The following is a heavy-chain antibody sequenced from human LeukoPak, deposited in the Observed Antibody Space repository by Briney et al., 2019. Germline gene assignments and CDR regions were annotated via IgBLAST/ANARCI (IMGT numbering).Heavy chain of an antibody. J-gene: IGHJ4*02. V-gene: IGHV4-39*01. CDR1: GGSINSRNNY. Sequence: PSETLSLTCTVSGGSINSRNNYWGWIRQPPGKGLEWIAIISDTGTTYYSPSLKSRLTISVDTSKNQFSLPLSSVTAAVTAVYYCARRNYPYYFDYWGQGTLVTVSS. CDR3: ARRNYPYYFDY. D-gene: IGHD1-7*01. CDR2: ISDTGTT.